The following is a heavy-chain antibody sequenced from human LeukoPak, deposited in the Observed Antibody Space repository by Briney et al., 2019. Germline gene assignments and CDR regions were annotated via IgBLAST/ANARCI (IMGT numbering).Heavy chain of an antibody. D-gene: IGHD5-18*01. CDR3: AERYSFGFDAFDI. J-gene: IGHJ3*02. Sequence: ASVKVSCKASGYTFTGYYLHWVRQAPGQGLEWMGWINPNSGGTNYAQRFQGRVTMTRDTSISSAYMELSSLRSDDTAVYYCAERYSFGFDAFDIWGLGTMVTVSS. V-gene: IGHV1-2*02. CDR2: INPNSGGT. CDR1: GYTFTGYY.